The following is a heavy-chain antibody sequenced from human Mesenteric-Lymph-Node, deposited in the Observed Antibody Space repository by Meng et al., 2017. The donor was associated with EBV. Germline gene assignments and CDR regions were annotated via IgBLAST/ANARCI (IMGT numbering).Heavy chain of an antibody. Sequence: QAELLESGPGRGKPSGTLSLTCAVYGGSIISSNGWSWVRQPQGKGLWWIGEYYHSGSTNYNPSLKSRVTISVDKSKNQFSLKLSSVTAADTAMYYCARGTVAGTHLDYWAQGTLVTVSS. CDR3: ARGTVAGTHLDY. J-gene: IGHJ4*01. V-gene: IGHV4-4*02. CDR1: GGSIISSNG. CDR2: YYHSGST. D-gene: IGHD6-19*01.